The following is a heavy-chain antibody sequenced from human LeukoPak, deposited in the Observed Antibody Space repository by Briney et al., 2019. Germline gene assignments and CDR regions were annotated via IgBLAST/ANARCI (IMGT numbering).Heavy chain of an antibody. D-gene: IGHD3-10*01. CDR1: GGSISSGGYY. V-gene: IGHV4-61*08. J-gene: IGHJ2*01. CDR3: AREYYYGSGTNWYLDL. Sequence: SETLSLTCAVSGGSISSGGYYWSWIRQPPGKGLEWIGYIYYSGTTNYNPSLKSRVTLSVDTSKNQLSLKLSSVTAADTAVYYCAREYYYGSGTNWYLDLWGRGTLVTVSS. CDR2: IYYSGTT.